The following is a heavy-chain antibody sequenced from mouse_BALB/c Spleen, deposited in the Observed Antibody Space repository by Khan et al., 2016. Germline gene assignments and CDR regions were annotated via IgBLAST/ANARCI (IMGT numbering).Heavy chain of an antibody. V-gene: IGHV1-7*01. CDR3: TRVSYGYAMDY. CDR2: INPSSGYT. J-gene: IGHJ4*01. D-gene: IGHD1-1*01. Sequence: QVQLQQSGAELAKPGASVKMSCKASGYTFTSHWMHWIKQRPGQGLEWIGYINPSSGYTDYSQTFKDKATLTADKSSSTAYMQLSSLTSEDSAIYYCTRVSYGYAMDYWDQGTSVTVSS. CDR1: GYTFTSHW.